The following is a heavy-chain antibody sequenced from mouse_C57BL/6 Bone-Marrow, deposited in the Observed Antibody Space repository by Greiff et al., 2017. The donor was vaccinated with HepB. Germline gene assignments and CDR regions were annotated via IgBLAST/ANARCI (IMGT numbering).Heavy chain of an antibody. CDR2: IDPNSGGT. Sequence: VQLQQSGAELVKPGASVKLSCKASGYTFTSYWMHWVKQRPGRGLEWIGRIDPNSGGTKYNEKFKSKATLTVDKPSSTAYMQLSSLTSEDSAVYYCAITTVVARDYAMDYWGQGTSVTVSS. CDR3: AITTVVARDYAMDY. J-gene: IGHJ4*01. V-gene: IGHV1-72*01. D-gene: IGHD1-1*01. CDR1: GYTFTSYW.